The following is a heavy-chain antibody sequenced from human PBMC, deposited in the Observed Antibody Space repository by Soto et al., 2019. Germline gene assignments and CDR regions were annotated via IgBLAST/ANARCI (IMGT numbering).Heavy chain of an antibody. CDR3: AREVTSLPHCFDP. D-gene: IGHD4-4*01. CDR1: GYTLTSYG. V-gene: IGHV1-18*01. J-gene: IGHJ5*02. Sequence: ASVKVSSKASGYTLTSYGISWVRQAPGQGLEWMGWISAYNGNTNYAQKLQGRVTMTTGTSTSTAYMELRSLRSDDTAVYYWAREVTSLPHCFDPWGQGRLVTVSS. CDR2: ISAYNGNT.